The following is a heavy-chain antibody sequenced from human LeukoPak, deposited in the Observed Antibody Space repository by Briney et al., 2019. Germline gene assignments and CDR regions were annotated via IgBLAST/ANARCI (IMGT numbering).Heavy chain of an antibody. CDR1: GYTFTGYY. J-gene: IGHJ4*02. D-gene: IGHD3-22*01. CDR3: ARVRYDSSGYYSY. V-gene: IGHV1-2*02. CDR2: INPNSGGT. Sequence: ASVKVSCKASGYTFTGYYMHWVRQAPGQGLEWMGWINPNSGGTNHAQKFQGRVTMTRDTSISTAYMELSRLRSDDTAVYYCARVRYDSSGYYSYWGPGTLVTVSS.